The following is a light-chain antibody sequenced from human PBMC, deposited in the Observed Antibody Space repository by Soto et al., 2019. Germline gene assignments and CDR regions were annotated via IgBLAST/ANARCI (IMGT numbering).Light chain of an antibody. CDR2: VAS. CDR1: QSISSS. V-gene: IGKV1-39*01. J-gene: IGKJ4*01. CDR3: QQSYSSPLT. Sequence: DIPMTQSPLALSASVGDRVTITCRASQSISSSLSWYQMQSGKAPKLLIYVASALQSGVPSRFSGTGSGTDFTLTISSLQPEDLGTYYCQQSYSSPLTFGGGTKVEIK.